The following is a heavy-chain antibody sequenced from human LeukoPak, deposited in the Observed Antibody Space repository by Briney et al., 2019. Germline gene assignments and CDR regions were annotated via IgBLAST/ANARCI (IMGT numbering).Heavy chain of an antibody. Sequence: SETLSLTCTVSGGSISSSSYYWGWIRQPPGKGLGWIGSIYYSGSTYYNPSLKSRVTISVDTSKNQFSLKLSSVTAADTAVYYCARFDYGDYYYYYMDVWGKGTTVTVSS. D-gene: IGHD4-17*01. V-gene: IGHV4-39*07. CDR3: ARFDYGDYYYYYMDV. CDR2: IYYSGST. CDR1: GGSISSSSYY. J-gene: IGHJ6*03.